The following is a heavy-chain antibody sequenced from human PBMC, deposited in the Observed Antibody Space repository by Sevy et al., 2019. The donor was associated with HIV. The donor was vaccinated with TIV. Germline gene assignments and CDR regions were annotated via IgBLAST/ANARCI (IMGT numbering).Heavy chain of an antibody. CDR2: INPNDGDT. CDR1: GYTFSDYY. CDR3: ARLTTRPTSDLYGMDV. J-gene: IGHJ6*02. D-gene: IGHD4-17*01. V-gene: IGHV1-2*02. Sequence: ASVKVSCKASGYTFSDYYIHWVRQAPGQGLEWMAWINPNDGDTHYAQRFQGGVTLTRDTSVSTAYMELRGLRYDDTAIYYCARLTTRPTSDLYGMDVWGQGTPVTVSS.